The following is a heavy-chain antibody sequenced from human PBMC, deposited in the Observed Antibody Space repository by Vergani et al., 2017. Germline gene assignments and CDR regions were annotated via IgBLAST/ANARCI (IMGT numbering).Heavy chain of an antibody. CDR3: ARARYSYGPYYYYYMDV. CDR1: GGSFSGYY. D-gene: IGHD5-18*01. J-gene: IGHJ6*03. CDR2: INHSGST. Sequence: QVQLQQWGAGLLKPSETLSLTCAVYGGSFSGYYWSWIRQPPGKGLEWIGEINHSGSTNYNPSLKSRVTISVDTSKNQFSLKLSSVTAADTAVYYCARARYSYGPYYYYYMDVWGKGTTVTVSS. V-gene: IGHV4-34*01.